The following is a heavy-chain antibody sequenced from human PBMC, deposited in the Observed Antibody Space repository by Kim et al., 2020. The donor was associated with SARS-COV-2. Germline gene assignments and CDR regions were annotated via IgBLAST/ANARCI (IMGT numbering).Heavy chain of an antibody. CDR1: GYTFTGYY. Sequence: ASVKVSCKASGYTFTGYYMHWVRQAPGQGLEWMGWINPNSGGTNYAQKFQGRVTMTRDTSISTAYMELSRLRSDDTAVYYCAGYCSSTSCYLGSWFDPWGQGTLVTVSS. CDR3: AGYCSSTSCYLGSWFDP. CDR2: INPNSGGT. J-gene: IGHJ5*02. D-gene: IGHD2-2*01. V-gene: IGHV1-2*02.